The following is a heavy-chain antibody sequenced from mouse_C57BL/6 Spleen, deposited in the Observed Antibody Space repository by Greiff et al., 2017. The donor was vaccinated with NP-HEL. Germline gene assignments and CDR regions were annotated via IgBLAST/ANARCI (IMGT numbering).Heavy chain of an antibody. J-gene: IGHJ4*01. CDR1: GFTFSDYY. Sequence: EVKLVESGGGLVQPGGSLKLSCAASGFTFSDYYMYWVRQTPEKRLEWVAYISNGGGSPYYPDTVKGRFTISRDNAKNTLYLQMSRLKSEDTAMYYCARGDWEGYYAMDYWGQGTSGTVSS. CDR2: ISNGGGSP. CDR3: ARGDWEGYYAMDY. D-gene: IGHD4-1*01. V-gene: IGHV5-12*01.